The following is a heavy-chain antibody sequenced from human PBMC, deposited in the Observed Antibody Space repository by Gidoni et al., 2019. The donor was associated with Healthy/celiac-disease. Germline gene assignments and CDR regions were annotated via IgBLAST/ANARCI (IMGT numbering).Heavy chain of an antibody. CDR3: AVIAVAGTEDDY. CDR1: GFTFDDYT. V-gene: IGHV3-43*01. CDR2: ISWDGGST. J-gene: IGHJ4*02. Sequence: EVQLVESGGVVVQPGGSLRLSCAASGFTFDDYTMHWVRQAPGKGLEWVSLISWDGGSTYYADSVKGRFTISRDNSKNSLYLQMNSLRTEDTALYYCAVIAVAGTEDDYWGQGTLVTVSS. D-gene: IGHD6-19*01.